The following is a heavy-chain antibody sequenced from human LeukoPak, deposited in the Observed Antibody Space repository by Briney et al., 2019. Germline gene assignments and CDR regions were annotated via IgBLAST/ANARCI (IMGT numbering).Heavy chain of an antibody. CDR1: GYTFTSYA. V-gene: IGHV1-3*01. Sequence: ASVKVSCKASGYTFTSYAMHWVRQAPGQRLEWMGWINAGNGNTKYSQKFQGRVTITRDTPASTAYMELSSLRSEDTAVYYCARDDYDFWSGYYKAPNWFDPWGQGTLVTVSS. CDR3: ARDDYDFWSGYYKAPNWFDP. D-gene: IGHD3-3*01. CDR2: INAGNGNT. J-gene: IGHJ5*02.